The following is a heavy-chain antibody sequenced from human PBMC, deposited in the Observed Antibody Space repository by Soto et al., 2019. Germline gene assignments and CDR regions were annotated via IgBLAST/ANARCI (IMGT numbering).Heavy chain of an antibody. CDR1: GFTFSSYA. J-gene: IGHJ5*02. CDR3: AKAAIRSSGWYNWFDP. D-gene: IGHD6-19*01. CDR2: ISGSGGST. V-gene: IGHV3-23*01. Sequence: GGSLRLSCAASGFTFSSYAMSWVRQAPGKGLEWVSAISGSGGSTYYADSVKGRFTISRDNSKNTLYLQMNSLRAEDTAVYYCAKAAIRSSGWYNWFDPWGQGTLVTVSS.